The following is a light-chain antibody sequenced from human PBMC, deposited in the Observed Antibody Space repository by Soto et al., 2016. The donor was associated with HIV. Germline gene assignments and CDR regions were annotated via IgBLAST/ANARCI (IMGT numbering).Light chain of an antibody. CDR1: QDITTW. CDR3: QQFGNKPYT. Sequence: DIQMTQSPSTLSASVGDRVTITCRASQDITTWLAWYQQKPGKPPNLLIYKASNLQNGVPSRFSGSGSGTEFTLSINSLQPDDFATYYCQQFGNKPYTFGQGTTLAIK. V-gene: IGKV1-5*03. J-gene: IGKJ2*01. CDR2: KAS.